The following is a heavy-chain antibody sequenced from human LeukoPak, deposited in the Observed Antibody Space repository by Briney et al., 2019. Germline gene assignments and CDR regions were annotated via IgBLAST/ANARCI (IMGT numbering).Heavy chain of an antibody. CDR3: ARRYSGYDFGRLYYYYYMDV. CDR1: GFTFSSYA. D-gene: IGHD5-12*01. CDR2: ISYDGSNK. V-gene: IGHV3-30*04. J-gene: IGHJ6*03. Sequence: PGGPLRLSCAASGFTFSSYAMHWVRQAPGKGLEWVAVISYDGSNKYYADSVKGRFTVSRDNSKNTLYLQMNSLRAEDTAVYYCARRYSGYDFGRLYYYYYMDVWGKGTTVTVSS.